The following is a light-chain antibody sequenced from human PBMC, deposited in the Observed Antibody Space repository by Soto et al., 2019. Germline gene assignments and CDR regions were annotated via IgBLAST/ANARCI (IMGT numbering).Light chain of an antibody. V-gene: IGKV1-5*01. J-gene: IGKJ3*01. Sequence: DIQMTQSPSTLSASVGDRDTITCRASQSISRSLGWYQQKPGKAPNLLIFDASSLEGGVPSRFSGGGFGTEFTLTMTNLQPADFATYYCQRYSDFLLSFGPGTTVDF. CDR2: DAS. CDR1: QSISRS. CDR3: QRYSDFLLS.